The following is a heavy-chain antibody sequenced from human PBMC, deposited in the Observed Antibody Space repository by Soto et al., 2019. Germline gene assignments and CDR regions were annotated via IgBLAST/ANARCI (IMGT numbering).Heavy chain of an antibody. V-gene: IGHV4-59*01. CDR2: IYYSGST. Sequence: QVQLQESGPGLVKPSETLSLTCTVSGGSISSYYWSWIRQPPGKGLEWIGYIYYSGSTNYNPSLKSRFTIAVDTSKNQFSLKRSSVTAADTAVYYCASQSGGIAVAGPFDYWGQGTLVTVSS. CDR1: GGSISSYY. J-gene: IGHJ4*02. D-gene: IGHD6-19*01. CDR3: ASQSGGIAVAGPFDY.